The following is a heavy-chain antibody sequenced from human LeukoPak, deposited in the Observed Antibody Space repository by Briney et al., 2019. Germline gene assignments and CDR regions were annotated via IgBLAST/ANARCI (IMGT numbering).Heavy chain of an antibody. J-gene: IGHJ4*02. Sequence: GGSLRLSCAASGFRFNTFWMSWVRQAPGKGLEWVANIKQDGNEKYYADSVKGRFTISRDNSKNTLYLQMSSLRAEDTAVYYCAKDLRVEPLEGFDYWGQGTLVTVSS. CDR2: IKQDGNEK. V-gene: IGHV3-7*03. CDR3: AKDLRVEPLEGFDY. D-gene: IGHD1-26*01. CDR1: GFRFNTFW.